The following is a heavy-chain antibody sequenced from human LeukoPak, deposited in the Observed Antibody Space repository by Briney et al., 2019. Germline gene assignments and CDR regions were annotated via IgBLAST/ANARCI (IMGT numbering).Heavy chain of an antibody. Sequence: SVKVSCKASGGTFSSYAISWVRQAPGQGLEWMGRIIPIFGTANYAQKFQGRVTITTDESTSTAYMELGSLRSEDTAVYYCARVPRSLHYYASSGYYPNWGQGTLVTVSS. D-gene: IGHD3-22*01. CDR1: GGTFSSYA. CDR2: IIPIFGTA. CDR3: ARVPRSLHYYASSGYYPN. V-gene: IGHV1-69*05. J-gene: IGHJ4*02.